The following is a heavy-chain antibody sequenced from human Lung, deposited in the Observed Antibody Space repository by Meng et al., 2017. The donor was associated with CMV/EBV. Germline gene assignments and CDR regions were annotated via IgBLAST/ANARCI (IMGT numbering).Heavy chain of an antibody. J-gene: IGHJ4*02. CDR3: ARVLVTYNLNYFQEEHYFEY. V-gene: IGHV3-48*03. CDR2: ITSSGSTI. Sequence: GESLKISCAASGFTFSSYEMNWVRQAPGKGLEWVSYITSSGSTIYYADSVKGRFTISRDNAKNSLYLQMNSLRAEDTAVYYCARVLVTYNLNYFQEEHYFEYWXQGQXVTVDS. CDR1: GFTFSSYE. D-gene: IGHD1-7*01.